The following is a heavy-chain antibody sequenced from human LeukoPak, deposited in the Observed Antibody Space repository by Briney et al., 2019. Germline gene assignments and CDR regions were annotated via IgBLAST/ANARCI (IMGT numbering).Heavy chain of an antibody. Sequence: GGSLRLSCAASGFTFSSYWMSWVRQAPGKGLEWVANIKQDGSEKYYVDSVKGRFTISRDNARNSQFLRMNSLRAEDTAVYYCASGGGWVFFNWGQGTLVTVSS. D-gene: IGHD6-19*01. V-gene: IGHV3-7*01. J-gene: IGHJ4*02. CDR2: IKQDGSEK. CDR1: GFTFSSYW. CDR3: ASGGGWVFFN.